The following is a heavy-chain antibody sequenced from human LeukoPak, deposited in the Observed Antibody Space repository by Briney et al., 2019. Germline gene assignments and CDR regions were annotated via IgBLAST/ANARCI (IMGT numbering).Heavy chain of an antibody. D-gene: IGHD3-22*01. V-gene: IGHV1-8*01. CDR3: ARDDSSGYHLPFDY. CDR1: GYTFTSYD. J-gene: IGHJ4*02. Sequence: ASVKVSCKASGYTFTSYDINWVRQATGQGLEWMGWMNPNSGNTGYAQKFQGRVTMTRNTSISTAYMELSSLRSEDTAVYYCARDDSSGYHLPFDYWGQGTLVTVSS. CDR2: MNPNSGNT.